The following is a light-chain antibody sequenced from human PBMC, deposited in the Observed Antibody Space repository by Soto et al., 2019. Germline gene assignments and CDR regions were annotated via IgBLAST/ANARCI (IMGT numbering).Light chain of an antibody. CDR1: QSVSSNN. CDR2: GAS. Sequence: EIVLTQSPGTLSLSPGETATLSCRASQSVSSNNLAWYHQKPGQTPRLLIYGASSRATGIPDRFSGSGSGTEFSLTISSLHPDDFATHYCQKYECYWSFGQGTKVDIK. V-gene: IGKV3-20*01. J-gene: IGKJ1*01. CDR3: QKYECYWS.